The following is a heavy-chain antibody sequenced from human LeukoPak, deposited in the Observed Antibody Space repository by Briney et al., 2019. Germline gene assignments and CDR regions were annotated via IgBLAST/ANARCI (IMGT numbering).Heavy chain of an antibody. J-gene: IGHJ4*02. CDR1: GFTFSSYW. D-gene: IGHD5-18*01. CDR3: AKDNGVQLWYEGYFDY. V-gene: IGHV3-7*03. CDR2: IKEDGTEK. Sequence: PGGSLRLSCAVSGFTFSSYWMSWVRQAPGKGLEWVANIKEDGTEKYYQDSVKGRFTISRDNAKNSLYLQMNSLRAEDTALYYCAKDNGVQLWYEGYFDYWGQGTLVTVSS.